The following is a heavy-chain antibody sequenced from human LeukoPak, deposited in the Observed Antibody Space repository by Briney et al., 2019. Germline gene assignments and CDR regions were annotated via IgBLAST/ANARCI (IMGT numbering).Heavy chain of an antibody. CDR2: ISDSGGRT. J-gene: IGHJ4*02. CDR1: GFTFSRYA. V-gene: IGHV3-23*01. CDR3: AKDGDYYDSSAYHPHFDH. D-gene: IGHD3-22*01. Sequence: GGSLRLSCEGSGFTFSRYAMSWVRQAPGKGLEWVSGISDSGGRTYYADSVKGRFTISRDNSKNTLYLQMNSLRAEDTAVYYCAKDGDYYDSSAYHPHFDHWGQGTLATVSS.